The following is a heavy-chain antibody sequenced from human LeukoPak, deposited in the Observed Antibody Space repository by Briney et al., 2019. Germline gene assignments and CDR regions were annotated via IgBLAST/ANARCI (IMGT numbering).Heavy chain of an antibody. J-gene: IGHJ4*02. V-gene: IGHV3-48*01. CDR2: ISSSSSTI. CDR3: ARDLIIDY. Sequence: GGSLRLSCAASGFTFSSYWMSWVRQAPGKGLEWVSYISSSSSTIYYADSVKGRFTISRDNAKNSLYLQMNSLRAEDTAVYYCARDLIIDYWGQGTLVTVSS. D-gene: IGHD2-8*01. CDR1: GFTFSSYW.